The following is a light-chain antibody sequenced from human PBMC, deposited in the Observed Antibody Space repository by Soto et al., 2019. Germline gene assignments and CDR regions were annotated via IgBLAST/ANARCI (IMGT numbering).Light chain of an antibody. CDR3: QQSDDLPT. J-gene: IGKJ5*01. CDR2: DAA. CDR1: QDINNY. V-gene: IGKV1-33*01. Sequence: DIQLTQSPSSLSASVGDRVTITCQASQDINNYVNWYQQKAGTAPNLLIYDAATLKPVVPSRFSGSGSGTDFTFTSSSLQPEDFATYFCQQSDDLPTFGQGTRLDIK.